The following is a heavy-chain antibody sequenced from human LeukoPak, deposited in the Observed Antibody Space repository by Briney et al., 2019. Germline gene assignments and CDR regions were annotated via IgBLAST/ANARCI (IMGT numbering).Heavy chain of an antibody. CDR2: IYSGGST. CDR1: GGSFSGYY. J-gene: IGHJ6*03. CDR3: ARSERGYQPNMDV. V-gene: IGHV3-66*01. Sequence: ETLSLTCAVYGGSFSGYYWSWIRQPPGKGLEWVSVIYSGGSTYYADSVKGRFTISRDNSKNTLYLQMNSQRAEDTAVYYCARSERGYQPNMDVWGKGTTVTVSS. D-gene: IGHD2-2*01.